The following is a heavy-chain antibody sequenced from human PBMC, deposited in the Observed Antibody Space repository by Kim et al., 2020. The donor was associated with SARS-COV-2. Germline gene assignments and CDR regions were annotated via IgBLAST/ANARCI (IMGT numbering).Heavy chain of an antibody. CDR3: AKDPPQQLAYYLFFVH. CDR2: ISSGGGST. J-gene: IGHJ4*02. CDR1: GFTFSNYA. V-gene: IGHV3-23*01. D-gene: IGHD6-13*01. Sequence: GGSLRLSCAASGFTFSNYAMSWVRQAPGKGLEWVSTISSGGGSTFYADSVKGRFTISRDNSKNTLYLQMNSLRAEDTAVYYCAKDPPQQLAYYLFFVHWGQGTLVTASS.